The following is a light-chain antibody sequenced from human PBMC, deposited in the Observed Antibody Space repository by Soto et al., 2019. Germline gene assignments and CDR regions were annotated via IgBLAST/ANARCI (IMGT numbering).Light chain of an antibody. CDR2: DVS. V-gene: IGLV2-14*01. Sequence: QSALTQPACVSGSPGQSITISYTGTSSDVGGYNYVSWYQQHPGKAPKLMIYDVSNRPSGVSNRFSGSKSGNTASLTISGLQAEDEADYYCSSYTSSSIPYVFGTGTKLTVL. J-gene: IGLJ1*01. CDR3: SSYTSSSIPYV. CDR1: SSDVGGYNY.